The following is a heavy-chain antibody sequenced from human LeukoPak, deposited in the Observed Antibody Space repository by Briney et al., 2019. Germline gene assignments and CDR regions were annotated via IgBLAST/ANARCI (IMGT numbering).Heavy chain of an antibody. D-gene: IGHD3-9*01. CDR1: GFTFSSYA. J-gene: IGHJ1*01. V-gene: IGHV3-30*04. CDR3: ARDTLNPDWLEYFQH. CDR2: ISYDGSNK. Sequence: PGRSLRLSCAASGFTFSSYAIHWVRQAPGKGLEWVAVISYDGSNKYYADSVKGRFTISRDNSKNTLYLQMNSLRAEDTAVYYCARDTLNPDWLEYFQHWGQGTLVTVSS.